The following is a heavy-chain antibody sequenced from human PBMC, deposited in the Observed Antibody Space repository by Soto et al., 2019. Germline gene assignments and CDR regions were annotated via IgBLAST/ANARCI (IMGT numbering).Heavy chain of an antibody. CDR1: GFTFSSYW. CDR3: SRDATTGYSAAGDY. Sequence: GSLRLSCAASGFTFSSYWMHWVRQSPGKGLMWVSRINNDGSSRSYADSVKGRFTISRDNAKNTLYLQVNSLRAGDTAVYYCSRDATTGYSAAGDYWGQGTLVTVSS. D-gene: IGHD1-26*01. J-gene: IGHJ4*02. V-gene: IGHV3-74*01. CDR2: INNDGSSR.